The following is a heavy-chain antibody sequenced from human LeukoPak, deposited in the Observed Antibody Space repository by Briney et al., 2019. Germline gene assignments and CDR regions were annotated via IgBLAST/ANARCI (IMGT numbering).Heavy chain of an antibody. Sequence: TGGSLRLSCAASGFTLSSYSMNWVRQAPGQGLEWISYISSHSTTINYADSVKGRFTISRDNAKNSLYLQMNSLRAEDTAVYYCASALYGDYLDYWGQGTLVTVSS. CDR3: ASALYGDYLDY. J-gene: IGHJ4*02. V-gene: IGHV3-48*04. D-gene: IGHD4-17*01. CDR2: ISSHSTTI. CDR1: GFTLSSYS.